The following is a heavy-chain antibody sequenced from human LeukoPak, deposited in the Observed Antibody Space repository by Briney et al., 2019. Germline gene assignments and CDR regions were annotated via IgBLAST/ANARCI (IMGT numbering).Heavy chain of an antibody. V-gene: IGHV4-34*01. CDR3: ARGVDCSSTSCYPGAFDI. J-gene: IGHJ3*02. D-gene: IGHD2-2*01. CDR2: INHSGST. CDR1: GGSISSYY. Sequence: SETLSLTCTVSGGSISSYYWSWIRQPPGKGLEWIGEINHSGSTNYNPSLKSRVTISVDTSKNQFSLKLSSVTAADTAVYYCARGVDCSSTSCYPGAFDIWGQGTMVTVSS.